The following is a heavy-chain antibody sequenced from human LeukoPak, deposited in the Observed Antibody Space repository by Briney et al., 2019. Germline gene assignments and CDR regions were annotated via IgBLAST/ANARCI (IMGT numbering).Heavy chain of an antibody. CDR1: GFTFSSYA. CDR2: ISGSGGST. V-gene: IGHV3-23*01. J-gene: IGHJ4*02. Sequence: GGSLRLSCAASGFTFSSYAMSWVRQAPGKGLEWVSAISGSGGSTYYADSVRGRFTISRDNSKNTLYLQMNSLRAEDTAVYYCAREWGYPYCSGGSCYSAFGYWGQGTLVTVSS. D-gene: IGHD2-15*01. CDR3: AREWGYPYCSGGSCYSAFGY.